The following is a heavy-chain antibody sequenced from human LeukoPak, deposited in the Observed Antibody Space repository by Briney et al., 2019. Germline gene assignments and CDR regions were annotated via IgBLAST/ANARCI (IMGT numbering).Heavy chain of an antibody. CDR3: ARRGWQSDS. D-gene: IGHD2-15*01. CDR2: INWNGGSI. J-gene: IGHJ4*02. Sequence: GGSLRLSCAASGFTFDDYAMHWVRQAPGKGLEWVSGINWNGGSIGYADSVKGRFTISRDNAKNSLYLQMNSLRAEDTAVYYCARRGWQSDSWGQGTLVTVSS. V-gene: IGHV3-9*01. CDR1: GFTFDDYA.